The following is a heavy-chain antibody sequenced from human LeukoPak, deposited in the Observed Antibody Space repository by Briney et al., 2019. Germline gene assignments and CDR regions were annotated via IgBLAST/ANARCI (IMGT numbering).Heavy chain of an antibody. CDR2: INHSGST. Sequence: SETLSLTCAVYGGSFSGYYCSWIRQPPGKGLEWIGEINHSGSTNYNPPLKSRVTISVDTSKNQFSLKLSSVTAADTAVYYCARGYEDTAMVTYYLDYWGQGTLVTVSS. CDR3: ARGYEDTAMVTYYLDY. CDR1: GGSFSGYY. J-gene: IGHJ4*02. V-gene: IGHV4-34*01. D-gene: IGHD5-18*01.